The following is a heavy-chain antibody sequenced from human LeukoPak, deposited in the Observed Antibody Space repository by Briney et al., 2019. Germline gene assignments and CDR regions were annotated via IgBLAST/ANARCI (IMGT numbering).Heavy chain of an antibody. CDR2: ISWDGGST. CDR3: AKDRGEEYSSGWYYFDY. J-gene: IGHJ4*02. D-gene: IGHD6-19*01. V-gene: IGHV3-43D*03. Sequence: GGSLRLSCAASGFTVSSNYMSWVRQAPGKGLEWVSLISWDGGSTYYADSVKGRFTISRDNSKNSLYLQMNSLRAEDTALYYCAKDRGEEYSSGWYYFDYWGQGTLVTVSS. CDR1: GFTVSSNY.